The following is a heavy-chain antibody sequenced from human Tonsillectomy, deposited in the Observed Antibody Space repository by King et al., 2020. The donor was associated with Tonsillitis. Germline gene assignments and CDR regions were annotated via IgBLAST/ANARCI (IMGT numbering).Heavy chain of an antibody. V-gene: IGHV4-30-4*08. CDR2: IHYSGRT. J-gene: IGHJ5*02. CDR1: GGPISNDDQY. D-gene: IGHD3-16*01. CDR3: ARNSMMAYRSGEYTPNWFGP. Sequence: QLQESGPGLVKPSQTLSLTCTVSGGPISNDDQYWSLIRQPPGKGLEWIGYIHYSGRTYYNPSLKSRVTISIETTKNKFSLKLTSVTAADTAVSYCARNSMMAYRSGEYTPNWFGPCGPGSLVTASS.